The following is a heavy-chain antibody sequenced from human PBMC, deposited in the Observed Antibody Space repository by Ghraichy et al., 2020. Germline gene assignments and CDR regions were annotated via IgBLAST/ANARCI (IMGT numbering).Heavy chain of an antibody. Sequence: ASVKVSCKVSGYTLTELSMHWVRQAPGKGLEWMGGFDPEDGETIYAQKFQGRVTMTEDTSTDTAYMELSSLRSEDTAVYYCATTGYCSSTSCYEGPPPYYYGMDVWGQGTTVTVSS. J-gene: IGHJ6*02. CDR2: FDPEDGET. D-gene: IGHD2-2*01. V-gene: IGHV1-24*01. CDR3: ATTGYCSSTSCYEGPPPYYYGMDV. CDR1: GYTLTELS.